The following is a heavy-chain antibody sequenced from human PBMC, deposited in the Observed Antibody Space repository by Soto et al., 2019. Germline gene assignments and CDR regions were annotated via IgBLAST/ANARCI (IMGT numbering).Heavy chain of an antibody. CDR1: GFTFDDYA. J-gene: IGHJ4*02. Sequence: EVQLVESGGGLVQPGRSLRLSCAASGFTFDDYAMHWVRQAPGKGLEGVSGISWNSGSIGYADSVKGRFTISRDNAKNSLYLQMNSLRAEDTALYYCAKARRRVVAATNFDYWGQGTLVTVSS. V-gene: IGHV3-9*01. CDR2: ISWNSGSI. D-gene: IGHD2-15*01. CDR3: AKARRRVVAATNFDY.